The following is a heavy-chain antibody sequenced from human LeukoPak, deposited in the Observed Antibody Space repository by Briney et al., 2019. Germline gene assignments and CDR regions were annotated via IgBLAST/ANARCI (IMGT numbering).Heavy chain of an antibody. V-gene: IGHV3-21*01. CDR2: ISSSSSYI. CDR3: AKDRIAVAGLFDY. D-gene: IGHD6-19*01. CDR1: GFTFSSYS. Sequence: GGSLRLSCAASGFTFSSYSMNWVRQAPGKGLEWVSSISSSSSYIYYADSVKGRFTISRDNAKNSLYLQMNSLRAEDTAVYYCAKDRIAVAGLFDYWGQGTLVTVSS. J-gene: IGHJ4*02.